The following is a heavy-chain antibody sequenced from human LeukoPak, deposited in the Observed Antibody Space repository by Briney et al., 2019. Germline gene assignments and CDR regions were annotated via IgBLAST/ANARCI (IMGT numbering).Heavy chain of an antibody. V-gene: IGHV3-7*01. D-gene: IGHD2/OR15-2a*01. CDR2: IKQDGSEK. Sequence: PGGSLRLSCAASGFTFSDYFMSWVRQAPGKGLEWVANIKQDGSEKQYLDAVKGRFTISRDNAKNLLYLEMHSLRVEDTAVYYCATNLGGRVDNSPFRPFDCWGQGKLVTVSS. J-gene: IGHJ4*02. CDR1: GFTFSDYF. CDR3: ATNLGGRVDNSPFRPFDC.